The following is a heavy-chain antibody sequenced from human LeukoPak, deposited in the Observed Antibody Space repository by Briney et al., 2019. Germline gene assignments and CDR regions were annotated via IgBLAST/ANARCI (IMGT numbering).Heavy chain of an antibody. Sequence: SETLSLTCTVAGFSISSSSYYWGWIRQPPGKGLEWIGSIYYSGNTYYNPSLKSRVTISVDTSKNQFSLKLSSVTAAETAVYYCARVSTAMGDFDYWGQGTLVTVSS. J-gene: IGHJ4*02. D-gene: IGHD5-18*01. CDR1: GFSISSSSYY. CDR3: ARVSTAMGDFDY. V-gene: IGHV4-39*01. CDR2: IYYSGNT.